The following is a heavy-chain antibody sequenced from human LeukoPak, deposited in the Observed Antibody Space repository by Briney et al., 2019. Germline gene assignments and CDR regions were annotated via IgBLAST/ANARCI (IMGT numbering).Heavy chain of an antibody. CDR1: AFTFSNYW. D-gene: IGHD3-22*01. J-gene: IGHJ4*02. CDR2: ISSSSSYI. V-gene: IGHV3-21*01. Sequence: GGSLRLSCEASAFTFSNYWMSWVRQAPGKGLEWVSSISSSSSYIYYADSVKGRFTISRDNAKNSLYLQMNSLRAEDTAVYYCARDPLTEYYYDSSGYPDCWGQGTLVTVSS. CDR3: ARDPLTEYYYDSSGYPDC.